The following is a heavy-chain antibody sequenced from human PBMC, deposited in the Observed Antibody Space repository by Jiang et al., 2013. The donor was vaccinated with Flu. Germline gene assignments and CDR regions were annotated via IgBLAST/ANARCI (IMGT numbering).Heavy chain of an antibody. D-gene: IGHD3-10*01. Sequence: QLVESGAEVKKPGESLKISCKGSGYGFTSFWIVWVRQMPGKGLEWMGIIYPADSDTRYSPSFQGQVTISADKSISTAYLQWSSLKASDTAMYYCARSYKMRTPQDKWGQGTLVTVSS. V-gene: IGHV5-51*01. J-gene: IGHJ4*02. CDR1: GYGFTSFW. CDR2: IYPADSDT. CDR3: ARSYKMRTPQDK.